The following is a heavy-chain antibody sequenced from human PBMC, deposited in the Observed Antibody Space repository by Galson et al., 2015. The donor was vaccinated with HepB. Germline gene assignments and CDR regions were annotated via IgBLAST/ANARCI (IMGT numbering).Heavy chain of an antibody. CDR2: IRSKAYGGTT. D-gene: IGHD3-16*01. CDR1: GFTFSSYT. J-gene: IGHJ4*02. CDR3: TSGITWAAFDY. V-gene: IGHV3-49*03. Sequence: RLSCAASGFTFSSYTMSWFRQAPGKGLEWVGFIRSKAYGGTTEYAASVKGRFTISRDDSKSIAYLQMNSLKTEDTAVYYCTSGITWAAFDYWGQGTLVTVSS.